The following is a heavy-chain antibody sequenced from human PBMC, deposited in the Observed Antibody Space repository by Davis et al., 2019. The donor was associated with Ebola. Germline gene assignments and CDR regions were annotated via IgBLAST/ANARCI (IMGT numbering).Heavy chain of an antibody. CDR3: AKDGSNRRYYYYGMDV. Sequence: GGSLRLSCAASGFTFSSYSMNWVRQAPGKGLEWVSYISSSSSTIYYADSVKGRFTISRDNAKNSLYLQMNSLRDEDTAVYYCAKDGSNRRYYYYGMDVWGQGTTVTVSS. J-gene: IGHJ6*02. CDR2: ISSSSSTI. V-gene: IGHV3-48*02. CDR1: GFTFSSYS. D-gene: IGHD1-14*01.